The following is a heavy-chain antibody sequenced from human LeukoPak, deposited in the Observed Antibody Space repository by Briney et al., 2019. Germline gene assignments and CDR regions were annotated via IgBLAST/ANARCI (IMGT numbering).Heavy chain of an antibody. Sequence: SLRLSCAPSGFTFSNHAMSWVRQTPRKGMQWVSVISGSGRTTEYADSVKGRFTISRDNSKNTLSLQMNSLRVEDTAIYYCATDSSRDLPHNWGQGTLVTVS. V-gene: IGHV3-23*01. CDR3: ATDSSRDLPHN. D-gene: IGHD6-6*01. CDR1: GFTFSNHA. CDR2: ISGSGRTT. J-gene: IGHJ4*02.